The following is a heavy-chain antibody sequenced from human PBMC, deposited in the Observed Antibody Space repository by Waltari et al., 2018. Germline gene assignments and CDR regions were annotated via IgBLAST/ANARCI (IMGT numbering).Heavy chain of an antibody. J-gene: IGHJ4*02. CDR2: INHSGST. Sequence: QVQLQQWGAGLLKPSETLSLTCAVYGGSFSGYYWSWIRQPPGKGLEWIGEINHSGSTNYNPSLKSRVTISVDTAKNQFSLKLSSVTAADTAVYYCARAPYGDYGTGGYYFDYWGQGTLVTVSS. D-gene: IGHD4-17*01. CDR1: GGSFSGYY. V-gene: IGHV4-34*01. CDR3: ARAPYGDYGTGGYYFDY.